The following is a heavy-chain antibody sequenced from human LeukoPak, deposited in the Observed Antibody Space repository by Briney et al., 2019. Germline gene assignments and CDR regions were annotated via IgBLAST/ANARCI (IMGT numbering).Heavy chain of an antibody. CDR1: GYTFTAHY. CDR3: ARGLGLTGTTRGYLEY. V-gene: IGHV1-2*02. D-gene: IGHD1-20*01. Sequence: GASVKVSCKASGYTFTAHYMHWVRQAPGQGLEWMGLINPNSGATEYTQKFQGRVTMTRDTSSSTPYMELSRLTSDDTAVYYCARGLGLTGTTRGYLEYWGQGTLVTVSS. J-gene: IGHJ4*02. CDR2: INPNSGAT.